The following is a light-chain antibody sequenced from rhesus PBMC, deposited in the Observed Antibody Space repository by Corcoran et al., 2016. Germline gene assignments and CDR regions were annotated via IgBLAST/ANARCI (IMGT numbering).Light chain of an antibody. Sequence: DIQMTQSPSSLSASVGDRVTISCRASQNIYSNLAWYQQQPGKAPKPLINAASGLQTGIPSRFSGRGSGTDFTLTISILQPEDSAAYYCQHYYDNPYSFGQGTKVEIK. J-gene: IGKJ2*01. CDR2: AAS. V-gene: IGKV1-25*02. CDR1: QNIYSN. CDR3: QHYYDNPYS.